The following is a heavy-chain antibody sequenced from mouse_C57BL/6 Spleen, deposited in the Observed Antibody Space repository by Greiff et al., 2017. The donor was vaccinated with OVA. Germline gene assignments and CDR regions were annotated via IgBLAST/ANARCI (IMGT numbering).Heavy chain of an antibody. J-gene: IGHJ1*03. CDR1: GYAFGSSW. D-gene: IGHD2-5*01. Sequence: VQLQQSGPELVKPGASVKISCKASGYAFGSSWMNWVKQRPGKGLEWIGRIYPGDGDTNYNGKFKGKATLTADKSSSTAYMQLSSLTSEDSAVYFCARKRSNYGWYFDVWGTGTTVTVSS. V-gene: IGHV1-82*01. CDR3: ARKRSNYGWYFDV. CDR2: IYPGDGDT.